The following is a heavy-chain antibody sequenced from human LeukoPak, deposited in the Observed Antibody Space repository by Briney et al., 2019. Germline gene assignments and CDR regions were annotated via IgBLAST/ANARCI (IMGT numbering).Heavy chain of an antibody. J-gene: IGHJ4*02. CDR2: INPNSGGT. V-gene: IGHV1-2*02. D-gene: IGHD6-13*01. CDR1: GYTFTDYY. Sequence: GASVKVSCKASGYTFTDYYIHWVRQAPGQGLEWMGWINPNSGGTNYAQKFQGRVTMTRDTSISTAYMELSRLRSDDTAVYYCARKAPTRGIAASNDYWGQGTLVTVSS. CDR3: ARKAPTRGIAASNDY.